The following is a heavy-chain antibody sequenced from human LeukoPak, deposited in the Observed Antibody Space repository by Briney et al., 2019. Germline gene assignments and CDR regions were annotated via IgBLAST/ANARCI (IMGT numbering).Heavy chain of an antibody. CDR3: AKTPYYDFWPLDY. D-gene: IGHD3-3*01. CDR2: IYSGGST. J-gene: IGHJ4*02. CDR1: GFTVSSNY. Sequence: GGSLRLSCAASGFTVSSNYMSWVRQAPGKGLEWVSVIYSGGSTYYADSVKGRFTISRDNSKNTLYLQMNSLRAEDTAVYYCAKTPYYDFWPLDYWGQGTLVTVSS. V-gene: IGHV3-53*01.